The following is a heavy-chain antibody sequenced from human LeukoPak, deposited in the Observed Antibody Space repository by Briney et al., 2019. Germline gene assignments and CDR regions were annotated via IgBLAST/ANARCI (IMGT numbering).Heavy chain of an antibody. CDR2: INHSGST. CDR1: GGSFSGYY. CDR3: ARGLQSWFDP. Sequence: SETLSLTCAVYGGSFSGYYWSWIRQPPGKGLEWIGEINHSGSTNYNPSLKSRVTISVDTSKNQFSLKLSSVTAADTAVYYCARGLQSWFDPWGQGTLVTVSS. V-gene: IGHV4-34*01. J-gene: IGHJ5*02. D-gene: IGHD4-11*01.